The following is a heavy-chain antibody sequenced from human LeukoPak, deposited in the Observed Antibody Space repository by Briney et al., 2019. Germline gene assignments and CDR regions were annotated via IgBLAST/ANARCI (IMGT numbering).Heavy chain of an antibody. Sequence: PGGSLRLSCAASGFTFNSYNMNWVRQAPGKGLEWISYISSDSSTIFYADSVKGRFTISRDNVKNSLFLQLNSLRDEDTAVYYCARGSVRGYYDVDAFDIWGQGTMVTVSS. V-gene: IGHV3-48*02. CDR2: ISSDSSTI. CDR1: GFTFNSYN. CDR3: ARGSVRGYYDVDAFDI. D-gene: IGHD3-22*01. J-gene: IGHJ3*02.